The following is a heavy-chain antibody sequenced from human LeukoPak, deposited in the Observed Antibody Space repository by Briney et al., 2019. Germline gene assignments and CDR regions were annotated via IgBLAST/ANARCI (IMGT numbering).Heavy chain of an antibody. Sequence: GGSLRLSCAASGFTVSSNYMSWVRQAPGKGLEWVSVIYSGGSTYYADSVKGRFTISRDNSKNTLYLQMNSLRAEDTAVYYCARGYKSAATATNYYYYGMDVWGQGTTVTVSS. J-gene: IGHJ6*02. V-gene: IGHV3-53*01. CDR2: IYSGGST. D-gene: IGHD1-14*01. CDR1: GFTVSSNY. CDR3: ARGYKSAATATNYYYYGMDV.